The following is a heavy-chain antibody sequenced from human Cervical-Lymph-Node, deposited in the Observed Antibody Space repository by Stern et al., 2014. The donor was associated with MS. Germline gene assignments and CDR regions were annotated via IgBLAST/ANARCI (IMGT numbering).Heavy chain of an antibody. CDR1: GFTFSDYQ. D-gene: IGHD3-22*01. CDR3: AREYSIGDAFDV. J-gene: IGHJ3*01. Sequence: VQLVESGGGLVNPGGSLSLSCAASGFTFSDYQMIWLRQAPGKGLEWISYISLSGTTIYYADSVKGRFTISRDNAKNSLSLRMNSLRAEDTAVYYCAREYSIGDAFDVWGQGTTVTVSS. V-gene: IGHV3-11*01. CDR2: ISLSGTTI.